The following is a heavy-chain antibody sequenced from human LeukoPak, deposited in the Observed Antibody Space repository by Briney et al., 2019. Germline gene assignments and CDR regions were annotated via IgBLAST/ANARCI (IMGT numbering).Heavy chain of an antibody. CDR2: TYYRSKWYN. J-gene: IGHJ6*04. D-gene: IGHD3-16*01. CDR3: ARQIYVNTLCHGMDV. CDR1: GDSVSTNNAA. Sequence: SQTLSLTCAISGDSVSTNNAAWNWIRQSPSRGLEWLGRTYYRSKWYNDYAVSVKGRISINPDTSKNQFSLQLSSVTPEDTGVYYCARQIYVNTLCHGMDVWGTGTTVTVSS. V-gene: IGHV6-1*01.